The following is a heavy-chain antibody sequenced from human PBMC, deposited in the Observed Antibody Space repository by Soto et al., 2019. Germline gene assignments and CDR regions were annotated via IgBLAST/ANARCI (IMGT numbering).Heavy chain of an antibody. J-gene: IGHJ3*01. CDR2: IWYDGSNK. V-gene: IGHV3-33*01. D-gene: IGHD3-22*01. CDR1: GFTFSSYG. CDR3: TTDLGTYYDSSGYSMNDAFDL. Sequence: GGSLRLSCAASGFTFSSYGMHWVRQAPGKGLEWVAVIWYDGSNKYYADSVKGRFTISRGNSKNTLYLQMNSLKTEDTAVYYCTTDLGTYYDSSGYSMNDAFDLPGPRPILTVSS.